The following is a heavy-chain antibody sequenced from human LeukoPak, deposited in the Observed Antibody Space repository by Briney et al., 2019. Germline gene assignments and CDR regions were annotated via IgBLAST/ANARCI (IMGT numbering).Heavy chain of an antibody. V-gene: IGHV2-5*01. Sequence: SGPTLVNPTQTLTLTCTFSGFSLSTSGVGVGWIRQPPGKALEWLALIYWNDDKRYSPSLKSRLTITKDTSKNQVVLTMTNMDPVDTATYYCAHRRTMVRGVIPFDYWGQGTLVTVSS. J-gene: IGHJ4*02. D-gene: IGHD3-10*01. CDR3: AHRRTMVRGVIPFDY. CDR2: IYWNDDK. CDR1: GFSLSTSGVG.